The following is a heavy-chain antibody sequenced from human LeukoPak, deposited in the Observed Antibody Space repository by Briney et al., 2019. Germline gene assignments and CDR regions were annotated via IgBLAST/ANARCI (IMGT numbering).Heavy chain of an antibody. V-gene: IGHV3-21*01. J-gene: IGHJ3*02. CDR1: GFTFSSYS. D-gene: IGHD3-3*01. Sequence: GRSLRLSCAASGFTFSSYSMNWVPQAPGKGLEWVSSISSSSSYIYYADSVKGRFTISRDNAKNSLYLQMNSLRAEDTAGYYCARGSSITIFGVVIYDAFDIWGQGTMVTVSS. CDR3: ARGSSITIFGVVIYDAFDI. CDR2: ISSSSSYI.